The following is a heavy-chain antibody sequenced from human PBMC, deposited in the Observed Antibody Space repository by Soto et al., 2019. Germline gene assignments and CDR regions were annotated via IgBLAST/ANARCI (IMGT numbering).Heavy chain of an antibody. D-gene: IGHD2-15*01. CDR1: GFTFSNYG. V-gene: IGHV3-30*18. CDR2: LSYDGNNK. CDR3: AKNRRWYDEDTFDI. Sequence: QVQMVESGGGVVQPGRSLRLSCAASGFTFSNYGMHWVRQAPGKGLEWVAVLSYDGNNKYYADSVKGRFTISRDNSKDTLNLQMNSLRAEDTAVYYCAKNRRWYDEDTFDIWGQGTMVTVSS. J-gene: IGHJ3*02.